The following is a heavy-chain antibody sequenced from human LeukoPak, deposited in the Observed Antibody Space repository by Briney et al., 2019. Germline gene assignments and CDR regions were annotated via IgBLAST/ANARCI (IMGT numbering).Heavy chain of an antibody. Sequence: GRSLRLSCAASGFTFSSYEMNWVRQAPGKGLEWVSYISSSGSTIYYADSVKGRFTISRDNAKNSLYLQMNSLKAEDTAVYYCARGEVYYYDSSGWLDYWGQGTLVTVSS. CDR3: ARGEVYYYDSSGWLDY. CDR2: ISSSGSTI. D-gene: IGHD3-22*01. CDR1: GFTFSSYE. J-gene: IGHJ4*02. V-gene: IGHV3-48*03.